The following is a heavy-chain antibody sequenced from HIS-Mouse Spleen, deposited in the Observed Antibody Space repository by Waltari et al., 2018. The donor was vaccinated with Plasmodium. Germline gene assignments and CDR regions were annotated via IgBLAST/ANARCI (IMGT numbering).Heavy chain of an antibody. Sequence: QVQLQESGPGLVKPSETLSLTCTVSGYSISSGYYRGWIRQPPGKGLEWIGSIYHCGSTYHNPSLKSRVTISVDTSKNQFSLKLSSVTAADTAVYYCARAESSIAARHYYYYGMDVWGQGTTVTVSS. J-gene: IGHJ6*02. CDR3: ARAESSIAARHYYYYGMDV. CDR1: GYSISSGYY. V-gene: IGHV4-38-2*02. CDR2: IYHCGST. D-gene: IGHD6-6*01.